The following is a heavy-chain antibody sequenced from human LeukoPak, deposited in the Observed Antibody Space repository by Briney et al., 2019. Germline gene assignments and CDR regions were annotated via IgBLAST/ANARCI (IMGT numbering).Heavy chain of an antibody. CDR1: GFSLTNSGMC. CDR3: ARRRGYSYAFDY. CDR2: IEWDDDK. Sequence: SGPTRVNPTQTLTLTCTFSGFSLTNSGMCVNWLRQPPGKALEWLARIEWDDDKYYSTSLKTRLTISKDTSKNQVVLTMTNMDPVDSATYYCARRRGYSYAFDYWGQGILVTVSS. V-gene: IGHV2-70*11. J-gene: IGHJ4*02. D-gene: IGHD5-18*01.